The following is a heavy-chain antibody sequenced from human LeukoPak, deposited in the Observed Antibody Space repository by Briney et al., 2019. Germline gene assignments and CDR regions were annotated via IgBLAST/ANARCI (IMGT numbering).Heavy chain of an antibody. V-gene: IGHV1-69*13. D-gene: IGHD2-8*01. J-gene: IGHJ4*02. CDR3: ARPHCTNGVCYTLLY. CDR2: IIPIFGTA. CDR1: GGTFSSYA. Sequence: ASVKVSCKASGGTFSSYAISWVRQAPGQGLEWMGGIIPIFGTANYAQKFQGRVTITADESTSTAYMELSSLRSEDTAVYYCARPHCTNGVCYTLLYWGQGTLVTVSS.